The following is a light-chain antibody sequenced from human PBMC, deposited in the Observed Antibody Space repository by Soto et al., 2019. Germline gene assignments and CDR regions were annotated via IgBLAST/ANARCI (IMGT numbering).Light chain of an antibody. V-gene: IGKV3-11*02. J-gene: IGKJ4*01. CDR2: DAS. CDR3: QQRSNWPLT. Sequence: EIVLTQSPATLSLSPGERATHSCRASQSIGSYLAWCQQKPGQAPRLLIYDASNRATGIPARFSGSGSGRDFTLTINSLEPEDFAVYYCQQRSNWPLTFGGGTKVDIK. CDR1: QSIGSY.